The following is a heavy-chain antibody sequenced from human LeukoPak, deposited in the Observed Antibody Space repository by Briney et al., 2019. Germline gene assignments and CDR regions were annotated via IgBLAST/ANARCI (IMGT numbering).Heavy chain of an antibody. CDR3: AKDHDYDYFDY. D-gene: IGHD5-12*01. CDR1: GFTFSDYY. J-gene: IGHJ4*02. CDR2: ISSRGSTI. V-gene: IGHV3-11*01. Sequence: GGSLRLSCAASGFTFSDYYMSWIRQAPGKGLEWVSYISSRGSTIYYADSVKGRFTVSWDNAKNSLYLQMNSVRAEDTAVYYCAKDHDYDYFDYWGQGTLVTVSS.